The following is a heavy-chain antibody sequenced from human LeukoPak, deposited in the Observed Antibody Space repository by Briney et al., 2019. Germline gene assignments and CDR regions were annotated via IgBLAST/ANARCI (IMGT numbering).Heavy chain of an antibody. Sequence: GASVKVSCKASGYTFTSYYMHWVRQAPGQGLEWMGIINPSGGSTSYAQKFQGRVTMTRDMSISTAYMELSRLRSDDTAVYYCARVRRGDYVWGSYRWWGQGTLVTVSS. J-gene: IGHJ4*02. D-gene: IGHD3-16*02. CDR1: GYTFTSYY. V-gene: IGHV1-46*01. CDR2: INPSGGST. CDR3: ARVRRGDYVWGSYRW.